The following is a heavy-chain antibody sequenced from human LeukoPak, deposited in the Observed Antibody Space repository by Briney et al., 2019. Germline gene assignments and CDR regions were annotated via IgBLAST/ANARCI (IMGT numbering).Heavy chain of an antibody. CDR3: ARDYGYGFDY. D-gene: IGHD5-12*01. J-gene: IGHJ4*02. CDR1: GFTFDDYG. V-gene: IGHV3-20*04. Sequence: PGRSLRLSCAASGFTFDDYGTSWVRQAPGKGLEWASGINWSGGSTGYADSVKGRFTISRDNAKNSLYLQMNSLRAEDTALCYCARDYGYGFDYWGQGTLVTVSS. CDR2: INWSGGST.